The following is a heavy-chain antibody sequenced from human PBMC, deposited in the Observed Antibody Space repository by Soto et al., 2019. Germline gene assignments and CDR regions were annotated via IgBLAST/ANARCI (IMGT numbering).Heavy chain of an antibody. V-gene: IGHV4-39*01. D-gene: IGHD3-16*01. CDR2: IYYSGSI. CDR3: ARLVLRLEYYYYGMDV. CDR1: GDSISSSSYY. J-gene: IGHJ6*02. Sequence: SETLSLTCTVSGDSISSSSYYWGWIRQPPGKGLEWIGSIYYSGSIYYNPSLKSRVTIAVDTSKNQFSLELSSVTAADTALYYCARLVLRLEYYYYGMDVWGQGTSVTVSS.